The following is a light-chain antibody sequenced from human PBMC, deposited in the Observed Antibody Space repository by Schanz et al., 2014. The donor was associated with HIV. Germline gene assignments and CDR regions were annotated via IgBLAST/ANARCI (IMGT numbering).Light chain of an antibody. Sequence: EIVLTQSPGTLSLSPGERATLSCRASQSVSGDYFAWYQQKPGQAPRLLIYGASSRATGIPDRFSGSGSGTDFTLTINRLEPEDFAVYYCHHYGTSPPAFTFGPGTKVDIK. J-gene: IGKJ3*01. CDR1: QSVSGDY. V-gene: IGKV3-20*01. CDR2: GAS. CDR3: HHYGTSPPAFT.